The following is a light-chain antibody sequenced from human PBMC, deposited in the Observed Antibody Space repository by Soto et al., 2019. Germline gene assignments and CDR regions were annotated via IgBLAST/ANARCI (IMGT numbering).Light chain of an antibody. CDR3: HQYDSLPLT. CDR2: DAS. V-gene: IGKV1-33*01. Sequence: DIQITHSPCSLSASLGARVTITCQASHGISHYLSWYQQRPRKAPSVLIYDASYLQTGVPSRFSGSGSGTDFTFTISSLQPEDIATYYCHQYDSLPLTFGGGTRV. CDR1: HGISHY. J-gene: IGKJ4*01.